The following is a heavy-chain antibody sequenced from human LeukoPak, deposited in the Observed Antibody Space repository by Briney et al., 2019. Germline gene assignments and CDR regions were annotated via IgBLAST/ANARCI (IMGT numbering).Heavy chain of an antibody. CDR1: GGSISSYY. D-gene: IGHD6-19*01. CDR3: AIIAVAGLSFDP. V-gene: IGHV4-4*07. Sequence: SGTLSLTCTVSGGSISSYYWSWIRQPAGKGLEWIGRIYTSGSTNYNPSLKSRVTMSVDTSKNQFSLKLSSVTAADTAVYYCAIIAVAGLSFDPWGQGTLVIVSS. J-gene: IGHJ5*02. CDR2: IYTSGST.